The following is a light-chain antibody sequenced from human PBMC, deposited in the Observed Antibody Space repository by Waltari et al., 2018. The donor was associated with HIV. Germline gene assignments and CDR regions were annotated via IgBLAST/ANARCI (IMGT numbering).Light chain of an antibody. J-gene: IGKJ1*01. CDR1: QCLLHSDGRTY. V-gene: IGKV2D-29*01. CDR2: EVS. CDR3: IQSLQLPWT. Sequence: DLVMTEITLPMFVTPGKEAPVSCESSQCLLHSDGRTYLYWYLQKPGQPPQLLIYEVSSRFSGVPDRFSGSGSGTDFTLKISRVEAEDVGLYYCIQSLQLPWTFGQGTKVDIK.